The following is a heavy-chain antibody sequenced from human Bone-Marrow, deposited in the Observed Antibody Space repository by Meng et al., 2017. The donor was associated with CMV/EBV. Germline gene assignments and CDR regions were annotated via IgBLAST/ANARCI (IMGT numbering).Heavy chain of an antibody. Sequence: ASVKVSCKASGYTFTNYGISWVRQAPGQGLEWMGWISGYNGNTNYAEKFQGRVTMTTDTSTTTAYMELRSLRSDDTAVYYCARDQYCSITSCLNWFDPWGQRTLVTVSS. J-gene: IGHJ5*02. CDR3: ARDQYCSITSCLNWFDP. D-gene: IGHD2-2*01. CDR1: GYTFTNYG. CDR2: ISGYNGNT. V-gene: IGHV1-18*01.